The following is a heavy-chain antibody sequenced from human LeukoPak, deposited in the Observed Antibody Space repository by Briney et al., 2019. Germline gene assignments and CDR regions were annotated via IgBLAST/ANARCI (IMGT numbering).Heavy chain of an antibody. V-gene: IGHV1-69*06. CDR1: GGTFSSSA. CDR2: GIPIFGTA. CDR3: ARHPRNVYCSSTSCYAGYYFDY. Sequence: SVKVSCKASGGTFSSSAISWVRQAPGQGLEWMGGGIPIFGTANYAQKFQGRVTITADKSTSTAYMELSSLRSEDTDLYYCARHPRNVYCSSTSCYAGYYFDYWGQGTLVTVSS. J-gene: IGHJ4*02. D-gene: IGHD2-2*01.